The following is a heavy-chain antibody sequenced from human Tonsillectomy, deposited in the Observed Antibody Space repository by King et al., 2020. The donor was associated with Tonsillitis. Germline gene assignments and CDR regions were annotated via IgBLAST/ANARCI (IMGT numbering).Heavy chain of an antibody. J-gene: IGHJ4*02. D-gene: IGHD6-19*01. V-gene: IGHV3-30*18. Sequence: LVESGGGVVQPGRSLRLSCAASGVTFSSYGMHWVRQAPGKGLEWVSVISYDGNSKYNACSVKGRFTISRDNSKSTLYLQMNSLRGEDTAVYYCAKGHSSGWFYFDSWGQGTLVTVSS. CDR2: ISYDGNSK. CDR1: GVTFSSYG. CDR3: AKGHSSGWFYFDS.